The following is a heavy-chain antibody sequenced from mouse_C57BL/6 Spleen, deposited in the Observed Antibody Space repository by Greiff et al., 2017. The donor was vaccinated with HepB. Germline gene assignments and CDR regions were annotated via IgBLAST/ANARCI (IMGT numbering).Heavy chain of an antibody. CDR3: ARTGRPFWDFDG. CDR1: GYTFTSYW. CDR2: IDPSDSET. Sequence: QVQLQQPGAELVRPGSSVKLSCKASGYTFTSYWMHWVKQRPIQGLEWIGNIDPSDSETHYNQKFKDKATLTVDKSSSTAYMQLSSLTSEDSAVYYCARTGRPFWDFDGWGTGNTVPGAS. J-gene: IGHJ1*03. V-gene: IGHV1-52*01.